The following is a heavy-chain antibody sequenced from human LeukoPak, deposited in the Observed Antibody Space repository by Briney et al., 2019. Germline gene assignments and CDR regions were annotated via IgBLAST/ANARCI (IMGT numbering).Heavy chain of an antibody. J-gene: IGHJ4*02. CDR2: INTNSGGT. Sequence: ASVRVSCKASGYTFTDYYMHWVRQAPGQGLEWMGWINTNSGGTNYAQKFQGRVTMTRDTSISTAYMELSRLRSDDTAVYYCATQRSVGATPYYFDYWGQGTLVTVSS. CDR3: ATQRSVGATPYYFDY. V-gene: IGHV1-2*02. D-gene: IGHD1-26*01. CDR1: GYTFTDYY.